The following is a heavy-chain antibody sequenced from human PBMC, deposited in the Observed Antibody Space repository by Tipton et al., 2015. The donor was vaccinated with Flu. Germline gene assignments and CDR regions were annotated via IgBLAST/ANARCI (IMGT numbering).Heavy chain of an antibody. Sequence: TLSLTCTVSSGSISSGSYYWSWIRQPAGKGLEWIGRIYTSGSTNYNPSLKSRVTISVDTSKNQFSLKLSSVTAADTAVYYCATIRRDGYNVYFDYWGQGTLVTVSS. D-gene: IGHD5-24*01. CDR1: SGSISSGSYY. CDR3: ATIRRDGYNVYFDY. V-gene: IGHV4-61*02. CDR2: IYTSGST. J-gene: IGHJ4*02.